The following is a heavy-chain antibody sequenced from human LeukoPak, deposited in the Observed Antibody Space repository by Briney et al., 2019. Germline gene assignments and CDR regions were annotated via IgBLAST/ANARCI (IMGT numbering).Heavy chain of an antibody. Sequence: SETLSLTCTVSGGSISSYYWSWIRQPPGKGLEWVGYIYYSGSTNYNPSLKSRVTISVDTSKNQFSLKLSSVTAADTAVYYCARGYGDFRVEGRYFHSWGQGTLVTVSS. V-gene: IGHV4-59*08. CDR3: ARGYGDFRVEGRYFHS. CDR2: IYYSGST. D-gene: IGHD4-17*01. J-gene: IGHJ4*02. CDR1: GGSISSYY.